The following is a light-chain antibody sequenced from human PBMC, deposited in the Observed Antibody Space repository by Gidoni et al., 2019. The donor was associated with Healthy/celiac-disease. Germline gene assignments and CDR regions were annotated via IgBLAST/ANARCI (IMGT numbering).Light chain of an antibody. CDR2: GNS. J-gene: IGLJ2*01. Sequence: QSVLTQPPPVSGAPGQRVTISCTGSSTNIRAGYDVHWYQQLPGTAPKLLIYGNSNRPSGVPDRFSGSKSGTSASLAITGLQAEDEADYYCQSYDSSLSGYVVFGGGTKLTVL. CDR1: STNIRAGYD. CDR3: QSYDSSLSGYVV. V-gene: IGLV1-40*01.